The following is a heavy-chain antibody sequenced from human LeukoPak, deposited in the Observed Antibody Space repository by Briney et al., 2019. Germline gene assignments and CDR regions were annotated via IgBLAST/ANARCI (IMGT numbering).Heavy chain of an antibody. CDR1: GFTFSSYW. V-gene: IGHV3-7*01. CDR3: ATDLGSSRPNF. CDR2: IKQHGIQM. J-gene: IGHJ4*02. D-gene: IGHD6-13*01. Sequence: GGSLRLSGAASGFTFSSYWMSWVRQVPGKGLEWVANIKQHGIQMYYVDSAKGRFTISRDNAKNSLYLQMNSLTAEDTAVYYCATDLGSSRPNFWGQGILVTVSS.